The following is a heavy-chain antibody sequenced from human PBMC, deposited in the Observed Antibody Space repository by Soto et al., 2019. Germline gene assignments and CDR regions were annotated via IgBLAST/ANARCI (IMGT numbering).Heavy chain of an antibody. J-gene: IGHJ4*02. V-gene: IGHV1-69*06. CDR1: GGTFSSYA. CDR2: IIPIFGTA. Sequence: SVKVSCKASGGTFSSYAISWVRQAPGQGLEWMGGIIPIFGTANYAQKFQGRVTITADKSTSTAYMELSSLRSEDTAVYYCASVRYCSSTSCYTGFDYWGQGTLVTVSS. D-gene: IGHD2-2*02. CDR3: ASVRYCSSTSCYTGFDY.